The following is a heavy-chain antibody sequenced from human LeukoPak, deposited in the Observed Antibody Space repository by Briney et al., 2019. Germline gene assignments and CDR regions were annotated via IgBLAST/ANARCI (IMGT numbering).Heavy chain of an antibody. D-gene: IGHD2-15*01. CDR1: GYSITSVYY. CDR3: ARERRCTGGGCYPWFDA. CDR2: STHGGST. V-gene: IGHV4-38-2*02. J-gene: IGHJ5*02. Sequence: SETLSLTCAVSGYSITSVYYWGWIRQPPGKRLEWIGRSTHGGSTYYNPSLKSRVTISVDTSKNQFSLNLSSVTAADTAVYYCARERRCTGGGCYPWFDAWGQGNLVSVSS.